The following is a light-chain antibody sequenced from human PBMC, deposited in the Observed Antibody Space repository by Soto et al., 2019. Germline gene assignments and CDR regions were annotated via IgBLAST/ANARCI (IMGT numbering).Light chain of an antibody. Sequence: EIVMTQSPATLSVSLGERVTLSCRASQSVSSYLAWYQQKPGQAPRLLLSDASTRATDIPDRISGSGSGTDFTLTISSLQSTDLAVYYCLQYSTWPPLYTFGQGTKLEIK. J-gene: IGKJ2*01. CDR2: DAS. CDR3: LQYSTWPPLYT. CDR1: QSVSSY. V-gene: IGKV3-15*01.